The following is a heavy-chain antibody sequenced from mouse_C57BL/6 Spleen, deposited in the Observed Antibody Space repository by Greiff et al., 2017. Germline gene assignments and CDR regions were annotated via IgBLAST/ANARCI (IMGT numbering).Heavy chain of an antibody. CDR1: GFNIKDYY. Sequence: VQLKQSGAELVKPGASVKLSCTASGFNIKDYYMHWVKQRTEQGLEWIGRIDPEAGETKYAPKFQGKATITADTSSNTAYLQLSSLTSEDTAIYYWARGNYDGYFDCWGQGTTLTVSS. J-gene: IGHJ2*01. CDR2: IDPEAGET. V-gene: IGHV14-2*01. D-gene: IGHD1-1*02. CDR3: ARGNYDGYFDC.